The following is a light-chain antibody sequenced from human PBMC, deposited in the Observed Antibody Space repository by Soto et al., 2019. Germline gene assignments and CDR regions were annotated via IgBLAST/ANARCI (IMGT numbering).Light chain of an antibody. CDR2: GAS. Sequence: EIVLTQSPGTLSLSPGERATLSCRASQSVSSSYLAWYQQKPGQAPRLLIYGASSRATGIPDRFSGSGSGTDFTLTISRLEPEDFAVDYCQQYGSSPWTFGQGTQVEIK. CDR3: QQYGSSPWT. CDR1: QSVSSSY. J-gene: IGKJ1*01. V-gene: IGKV3-20*01.